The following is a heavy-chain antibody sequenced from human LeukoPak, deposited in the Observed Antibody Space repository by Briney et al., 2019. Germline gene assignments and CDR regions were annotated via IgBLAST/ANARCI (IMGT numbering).Heavy chain of an antibody. CDR1: GGSISSSNYY. Sequence: PSETLSLTCTVSGGSISSSNYYWGWIRQPPGKGLEWIGYVYYSGSTNYNPSLKSRVTISVDTSKNQFSLKLSSVTAADTAVYYCASAQEWEGAWFDPWGQGTLVTVSS. CDR3: ASAQEWEGAWFDP. J-gene: IGHJ5*02. V-gene: IGHV4-61*05. CDR2: VYYSGST. D-gene: IGHD1-26*01.